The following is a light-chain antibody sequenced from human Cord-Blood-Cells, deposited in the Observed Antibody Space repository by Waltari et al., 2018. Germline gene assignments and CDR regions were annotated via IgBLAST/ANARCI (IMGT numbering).Light chain of an antibody. CDR2: KAS. V-gene: IGKV1-5*03. Sequence: DIQITQSPSTLSASVGDRVTITCLASQSISSWLAWYQQKPGKAPKLLIYKASSLESGVPARFSGSGSGTEFTLTISRLQTDDFAKYYCEQYNSYSPYSFGQGTKLEIK. CDR3: EQYNSYSPYS. CDR1: QSISSW. J-gene: IGKJ2*03.